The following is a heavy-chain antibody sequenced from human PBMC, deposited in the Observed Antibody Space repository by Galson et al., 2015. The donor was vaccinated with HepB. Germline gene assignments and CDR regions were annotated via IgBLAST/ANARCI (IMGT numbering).Heavy chain of an antibody. J-gene: IGHJ6*04. V-gene: IGHV4-61*02. Sequence: QVQLHESGPELVKPSQTLSLTCTVSGGSISGESYYWSWIRQPAGKGLEWIGRIYASGTTNHTPPPQSRFPMSVHPPKTHFSLTRNSVTAADTAVYYCARRLAVWGRGTTVTVSS. CDR2: IYASGTT. CDR3: ARRLAV. CDR1: GGSISGESYY.